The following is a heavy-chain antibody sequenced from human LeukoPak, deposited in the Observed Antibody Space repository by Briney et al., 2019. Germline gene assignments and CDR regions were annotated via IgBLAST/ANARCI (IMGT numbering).Heavy chain of an antibody. Sequence: ASVKVSCKVSGYTLTELSMHWVRQAPGKGLECMGGFDPEDGETIYAQKFQGRVTMTEDTSTDTAYMELSSLRSEDTAVYYCATDLLLHYGGNFESWGQGTLVTVSS. J-gene: IGHJ5*01. D-gene: IGHD4-23*01. CDR1: GYTLTELS. V-gene: IGHV1-24*01. CDR2: FDPEDGET. CDR3: ATDLLLHYGGNFES.